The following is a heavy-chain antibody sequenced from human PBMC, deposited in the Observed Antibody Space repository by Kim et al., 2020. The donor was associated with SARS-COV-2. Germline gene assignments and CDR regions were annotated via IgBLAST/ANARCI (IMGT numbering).Heavy chain of an antibody. CDR2: IYYSGST. J-gene: IGHJ4*02. CDR1: GGSISSYY. D-gene: IGHD3-22*01. V-gene: IGHV4-59*08. Sequence: SETLSLTCTVSGGSISSYYWSWIRQPPGKGLEWIGYIYYSGSTNYNPPLKSRVTISVDTSKNQFSLKLSSVTAADTAVYYCARQMASYYDSSSFDYWGQGTLVTVSS. CDR3: ARQMASYYDSSSFDY.